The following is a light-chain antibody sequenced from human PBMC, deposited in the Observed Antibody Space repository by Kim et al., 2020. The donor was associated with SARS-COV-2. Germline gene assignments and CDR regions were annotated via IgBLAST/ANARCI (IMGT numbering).Light chain of an antibody. CDR2: GKY. CDR1: SLRKYY. V-gene: IGLV3-19*01. CDR3: SSRDSSGDHVG. Sequence: SSELTQDPAVSVALGQTVRLTCQGDSLRKYYATWYQQRPGQAPTLVLYGKYDRPSGIPDRFSGSASGNTASLTITGAQAEDEADYYCSSRDSSGDHVGFG. J-gene: IGLJ3*02.